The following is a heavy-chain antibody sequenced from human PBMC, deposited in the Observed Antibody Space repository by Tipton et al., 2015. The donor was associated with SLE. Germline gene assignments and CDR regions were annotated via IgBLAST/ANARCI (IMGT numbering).Heavy chain of an antibody. CDR3: ARDPDSDHWLLAY. Sequence: SLRLSCAASGFIFNRYAMHWVRQAPGKGLEWVAVISSGGSDKFYTDSVKGRFTVSRDYSKDTLYLQMDGLRPEDTAVYYCARDPDSDHWLLAYWGQGTLITVSS. CDR1: GFIFNRYA. V-gene: IGHV3-30*04. J-gene: IGHJ4*02. D-gene: IGHD3-9*01. CDR2: ISSGGSDK.